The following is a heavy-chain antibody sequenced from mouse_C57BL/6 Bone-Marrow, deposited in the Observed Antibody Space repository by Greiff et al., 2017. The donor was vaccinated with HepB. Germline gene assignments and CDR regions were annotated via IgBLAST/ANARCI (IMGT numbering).Heavy chain of an antibody. D-gene: IGHD1-1*01. Sequence: EVMLVESGGDLVKPGGSLKLSCAASGFTFSSYGMSWVRQTPDKRLEWVATISSGGSYTYYPDSVKGRFTISRDNAKNTLYLQMSSLKSEDTAMYYCARHPHYYGSSLDYWGQGTTLTVSS. CDR3: ARHPHYYGSSLDY. CDR2: ISSGGSYT. CDR1: GFTFSSYG. J-gene: IGHJ2*01. V-gene: IGHV5-6*01.